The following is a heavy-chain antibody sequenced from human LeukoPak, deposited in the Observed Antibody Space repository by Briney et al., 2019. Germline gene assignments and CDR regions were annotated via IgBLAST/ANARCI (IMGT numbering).Heavy chain of an antibody. Sequence: SETLSLTCAVYGGSFSGYYWSWIRQPPGKGLEWIGEINHSGSTNYNPSLKSRVTISVDTSKNQFSLKLSSVTAADTAVYYCATSLPYGSGSYHTPSNWFDPWGQGTLVTVSS. CDR2: INHSGST. D-gene: IGHD3-10*01. CDR3: ATSLPYGSGSYHTPSNWFDP. J-gene: IGHJ5*02. CDR1: GGSFSGYY. V-gene: IGHV4-34*01.